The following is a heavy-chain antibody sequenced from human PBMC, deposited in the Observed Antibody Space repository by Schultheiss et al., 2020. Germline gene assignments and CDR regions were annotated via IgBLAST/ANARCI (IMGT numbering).Heavy chain of an antibody. D-gene: IGHD4-23*01. CDR2: ISYDGSNK. CDR1: GFTFGDYA. CDR3: AREMTTVAYNWFDP. J-gene: IGHJ5*02. V-gene: IGHV3-30-3*01. Sequence: GGSLRLSCTASGFTFGDYAMSWVRQAPGKGLEWVAVISYDGSNKYYADSVKGRFTISRDNSRNFLYQQMNSLRAEDTAVYYCAREMTTVAYNWFDPWGQGTLVTVSS.